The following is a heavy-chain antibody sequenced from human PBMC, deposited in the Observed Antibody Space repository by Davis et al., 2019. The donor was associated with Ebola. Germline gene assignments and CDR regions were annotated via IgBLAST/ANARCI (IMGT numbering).Heavy chain of an antibody. D-gene: IGHD2-8*01. V-gene: IGHV3-7*01. CDR1: GFSFSNCW. J-gene: IGHJ2*01. Sequence: PGGSLRLSCAASGFSFSNCWMSWVRQAPGKGLEWVANIKEDGSEKYYVDSVKGRFTISRDNAKNSLYLQMNSLRAEDTAVYYCARINSEYGVGHWYFDLWGRGTLVTVSS. CDR3: ARINSEYGVGHWYFDL. CDR2: IKEDGSEK.